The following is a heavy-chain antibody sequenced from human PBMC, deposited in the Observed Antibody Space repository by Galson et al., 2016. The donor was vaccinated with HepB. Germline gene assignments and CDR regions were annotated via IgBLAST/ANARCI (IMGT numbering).Heavy chain of an antibody. CDR2: IYPGDSAT. CDR3: ARGTALDQNGIDV. J-gene: IGHJ6*02. V-gene: IGHV5-51*01. D-gene: IGHD5-18*01. Sequence: QSGAEVKKPGESLRLACQGSGYNFANYWVGWVPQTPGTGREWMGPIYPGDSATSYSPSFQGQVIYLADKSINTASLNVNSLTAADTADYFCARGTALDQNGIDVWGQGTTVTVSS. CDR1: GYNFANYW.